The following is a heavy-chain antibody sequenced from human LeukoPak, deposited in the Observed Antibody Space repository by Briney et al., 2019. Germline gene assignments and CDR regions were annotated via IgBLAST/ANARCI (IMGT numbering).Heavy chain of an antibody. Sequence: GGSLRLSCAASGFTFSSYAMSWVRQAPGKGLEWVSAISGSGGSTGYADSVKGRFTISRDNSKNTLHLQMNSLRAEDTAVYYCKKAGQVVVAATPVNDAFDIWGQGTMVTVSS. CDR1: GFTFSSYA. V-gene: IGHV3-23*01. CDR3: KKAGQVVVAATPVNDAFDI. D-gene: IGHD2-15*01. J-gene: IGHJ3*02. CDR2: ISGSGGST.